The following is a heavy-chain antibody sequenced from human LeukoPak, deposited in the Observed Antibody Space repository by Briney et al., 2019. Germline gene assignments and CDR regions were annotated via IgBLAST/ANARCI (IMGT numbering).Heavy chain of an antibody. D-gene: IGHD5-12*01. CDR1: GFTFISYS. CDR2: IISSSSTI. J-gene: IGHJ6*03. CDR3: AKDWSGYDLYYYYYMDV. Sequence: GGPWSLSCAASGFTFISYSMNWVRQAPGKGREWVSNIISSSSTIYYADSVKGRFTISRDNAKNSLYLQMNSLRAEDTAVYYCAKDWSGYDLYYYYYMDVWGKGTTVTVSS. V-gene: IGHV3-48*04.